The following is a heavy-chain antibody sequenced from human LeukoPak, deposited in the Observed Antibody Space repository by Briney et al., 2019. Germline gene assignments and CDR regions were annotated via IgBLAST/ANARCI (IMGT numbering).Heavy chain of an antibody. CDR1: GFTFSSYG. Sequence: GGSLRLSCAASGFTFSSYGMHWVRQAPGKGLEWVAVIWYDGSNKYYADSVKGRFTISRDNSKNTLYLQMNSLRAEDTAVYYCAKGAKDYDFWSGYQNGYFDYWGQGTLVTVSS. V-gene: IGHV3-33*06. J-gene: IGHJ4*02. D-gene: IGHD3-3*01. CDR2: IWYDGSNK. CDR3: AKGAKDYDFWSGYQNGYFDY.